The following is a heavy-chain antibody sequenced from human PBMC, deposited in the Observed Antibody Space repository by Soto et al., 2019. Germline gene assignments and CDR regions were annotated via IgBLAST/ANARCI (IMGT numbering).Heavy chain of an antibody. CDR3: ARRGEYDFWSGYYPDYYYGMDV. D-gene: IGHD3-3*01. J-gene: IGHJ6*02. CDR2: IIPIFGTA. V-gene: IGHV1-69*06. CDR1: GGPFSSYA. Sequence: GXSVKVSCKASGGPFSSYAIIWVRQAPGQGLEWMGGIIPIFGTANYAQKFQGRVTITADKSTSTAYMELSSLRSEDTAVYYCARRGEYDFWSGYYPDYYYGMDVWGQGTTVTVSS.